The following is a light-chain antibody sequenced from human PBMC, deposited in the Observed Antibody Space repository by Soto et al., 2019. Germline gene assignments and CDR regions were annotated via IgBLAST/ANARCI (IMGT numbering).Light chain of an antibody. V-gene: IGKV1-5*03. CDR3: QQYDTWPLT. Sequence: DIQMTQPPSTLSASVGDRVTITCRASQTISSWLAWYQQKQGKAPKXMIYKASTLKSGVPSRFSGSGSGTEFTITISSLQSEDFEVYYCQQYDTWPLTFGGGTKVDIK. CDR1: QTISSW. J-gene: IGKJ4*01. CDR2: KAS.